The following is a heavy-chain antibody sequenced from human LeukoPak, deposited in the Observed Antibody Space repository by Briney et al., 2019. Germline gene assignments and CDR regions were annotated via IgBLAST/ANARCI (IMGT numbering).Heavy chain of an antibody. Sequence: PGGSLRLSCAASGFTFSNYNMNWVRQAPGKGLEWVSSISTSSSYIYYADSVKGRFTISRDNAKNSLYLQMNSLRAEDTAVYYCARGRKGVAGRFDPWGQGTLVTVSS. CDR2: ISTSSSYI. J-gene: IGHJ5*02. CDR3: ARGRKGVAGRFDP. D-gene: IGHD6-19*01. CDR1: GFTFSNYN. V-gene: IGHV3-21*01.